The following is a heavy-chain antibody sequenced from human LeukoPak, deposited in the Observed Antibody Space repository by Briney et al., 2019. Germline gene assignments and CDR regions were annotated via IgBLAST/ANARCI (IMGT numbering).Heavy chain of an antibody. CDR1: EFSISHYA. Sequence: GGSLRLSCTASEFSISHYAMSWVRQAPGKGLEWVSVIYSGGTTYYADSVRGRFTISRDNSKNILYLEMNSLRAEDTAVYYCARDGYGNNYMDVWAKGTTVIVSS. CDR2: IYSGGTT. J-gene: IGHJ6*03. CDR3: ARDGYGNNYMDV. D-gene: IGHD1/OR15-1a*01. V-gene: IGHV3-53*01.